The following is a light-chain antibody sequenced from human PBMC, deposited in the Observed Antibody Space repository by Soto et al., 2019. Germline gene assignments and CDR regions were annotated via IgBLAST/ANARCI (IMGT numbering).Light chain of an antibody. CDR3: QQSYTMPWT. J-gene: IGKJ1*01. V-gene: IGKV1-39*01. Sequence: DIQMTQSPTSLSAYVGDKVTITCRASQSISTYLNWYQQKPGKAPNLLIYEASSLQVGVPSRFSGSGSGADFTLTISSLQPEDFATYYCQQSYTMPWTFGQGTKVDIK. CDR1: QSISTY. CDR2: EAS.